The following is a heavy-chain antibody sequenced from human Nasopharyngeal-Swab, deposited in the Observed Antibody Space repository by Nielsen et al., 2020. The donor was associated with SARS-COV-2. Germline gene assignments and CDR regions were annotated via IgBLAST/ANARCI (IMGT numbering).Heavy chain of an antibody. CDR3: ARDGVARLFDY. CDR1: GFTFSSYS. D-gene: IGHD3-10*01. V-gene: IGHV3-21*01. Sequence: GESLKISCAASGFTFSSYSMNWVRQAPGKGLEWVSSISSSSSYIYYADSVKGRFTISRDNAKNSLYLQMNSLGAEDTAVYYCARDGVARLFDYWGQGTLVTVSS. CDR2: ISSSSSYI. J-gene: IGHJ4*02.